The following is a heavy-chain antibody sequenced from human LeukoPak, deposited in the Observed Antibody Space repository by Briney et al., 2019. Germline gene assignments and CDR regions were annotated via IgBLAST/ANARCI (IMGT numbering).Heavy chain of an antibody. Sequence: GESLTISCAISGGITDDYGMSWVRQTPGKGLEWVSGINWAGTNTYYSESVRGRFTISRDTAEKSLLLQMDSLRDDDTALYYCVKDLSSNWYSFDYWGQGTIVTVSS. CDR1: GGITDDYG. D-gene: IGHD6-13*01. CDR2: INWAGTNT. J-gene: IGHJ4*02. CDR3: VKDLSSNWYSFDY. V-gene: IGHV3-20*04.